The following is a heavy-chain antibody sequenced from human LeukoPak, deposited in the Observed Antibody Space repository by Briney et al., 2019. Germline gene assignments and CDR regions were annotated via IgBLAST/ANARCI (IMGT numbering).Heavy chain of an antibody. Sequence: PSETLSLTCTLSGGSINTYYWSWLRQPPGKGLEWIGYIYYTGSTDYHPSLKSRVTMSVDTSKNQFSLKLSSVTAADTAVYSCARGSGRGEFDPWGQGTLVTVS. D-gene: IGHD3-16*01. CDR1: GGSINTYY. J-gene: IGHJ5*02. V-gene: IGHV4-59*01. CDR2: IYYTGST. CDR3: ARGSGRGEFDP.